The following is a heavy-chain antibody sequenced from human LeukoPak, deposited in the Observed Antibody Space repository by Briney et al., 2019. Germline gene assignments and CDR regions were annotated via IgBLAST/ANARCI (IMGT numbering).Heavy chain of an antibody. J-gene: IGHJ5*02. Sequence: PSETLSLTCTVSGSSITTSNYYWAWIRQPPGEGLEWIGTISYSGSTYYNPSLKSRVTISVDTSKSQLSLNLKSVAAADMAVYYCARHSVVDMTYFYGYPRHFDPWGHGTLVTVSS. D-gene: IGHD5-18*01. CDR2: ISYSGST. CDR1: GSSITTSNYY. CDR3: ARHSVVDMTYFYGYPRHFDP. V-gene: IGHV4-39*01.